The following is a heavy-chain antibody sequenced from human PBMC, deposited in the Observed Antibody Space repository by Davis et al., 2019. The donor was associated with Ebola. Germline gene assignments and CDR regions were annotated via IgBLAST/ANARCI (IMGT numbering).Heavy chain of an antibody. J-gene: IGHJ6*04. CDR3: ARGDVGYCNRSGCYYYYGLDV. CDR1: GGTFSRYT. Sequence: AASVKVSCKASGGTFSRYTINWVRQAPGQGLEWMGGIIPIFGTANNAQKFQGRITITADESTSTAFMEVSSLRSEDTAVYYCARGDVGYCNRSGCYYYYGLDVWGKGTTVTVSS. D-gene: IGHD2-2*03. CDR2: IIPIFGTA. V-gene: IGHV1-69*13.